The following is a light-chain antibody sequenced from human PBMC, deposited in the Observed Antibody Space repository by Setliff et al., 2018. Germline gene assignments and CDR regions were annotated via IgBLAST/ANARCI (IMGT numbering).Light chain of an antibody. J-gene: IGLJ1*01. CDR2: EVS. CDR1: SSDVGGYNY. V-gene: IGLV2-8*01. CDR3: SSYAGSNNPYV. Sequence: QSPLAQPPSASGSPGQSVTISCTGTSSDVGGYNYVSWYQQHPGKAPKLMIYEVSKRPSGVPDRFSGSKSGNTASLTVSGLQAEDEADYYCSSYAGSNNPYVFGTGTKVTVL.